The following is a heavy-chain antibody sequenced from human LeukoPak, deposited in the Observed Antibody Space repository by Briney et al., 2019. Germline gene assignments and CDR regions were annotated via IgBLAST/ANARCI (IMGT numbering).Heavy chain of an antibody. D-gene: IGHD5-24*01. J-gene: IGHJ4*02. CDR2: ISYDRSNK. CDR1: GFTFSSYA. CDR3: ARDRTEMAFDY. Sequence: GGSLRLSCAASGFTFSSYAMHWVRQAPGKGLEWVAVISYDRSNKYYADSVKGRFTISRDNSKNTLYLQMNSLRAEDTAVYYCARDRTEMAFDYWGQGTLVTVSS. V-gene: IGHV3-30-3*01.